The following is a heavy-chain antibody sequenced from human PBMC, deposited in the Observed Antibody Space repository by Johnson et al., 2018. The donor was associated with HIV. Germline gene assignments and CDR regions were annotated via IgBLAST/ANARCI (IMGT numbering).Heavy chain of an antibody. Sequence: VQLVESGGGLVQPGGSLRLSCAASGFTFSDYYMSWIRQAPGKGLEWVSVIYSGGSTYYADSVKGRFTISRDNSKNTLYLQMNSLRAEDTAVYYCAKETTVTPGAFDIWGQGTMVTVSS. CDR2: IYSGGST. CDR3: AKETTVTPGAFDI. J-gene: IGHJ3*02. CDR1: GFTFSDYY. V-gene: IGHV3-66*02. D-gene: IGHD4-17*01.